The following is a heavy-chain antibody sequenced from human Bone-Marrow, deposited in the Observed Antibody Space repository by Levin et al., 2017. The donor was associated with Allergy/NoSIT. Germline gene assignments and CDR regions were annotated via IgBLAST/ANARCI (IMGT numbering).Heavy chain of an antibody. D-gene: IGHD5-18*01. J-gene: IGHJ4*02. Sequence: SQTLSLTCRVSGGSMRPYYWSWIRPTPGRGLEWIGYIFHSGSTSYNPSLEGRVTISIDKSRTQFSLKLSSVTAADTALYFCARARDSYGYLPLDYWGQGTLAIVST. CDR2: IFHSGST. CDR3: ARARDSYGYLPLDY. CDR1: GGSMRPYY. V-gene: IGHV4-59*01.